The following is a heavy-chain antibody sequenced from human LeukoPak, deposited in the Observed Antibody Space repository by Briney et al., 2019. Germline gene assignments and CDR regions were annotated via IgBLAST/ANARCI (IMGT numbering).Heavy chain of an antibody. CDR1: GFTFSSYA. CDR3: AKDWDSSGYYYEDFFDY. J-gene: IGHJ4*02. Sequence: SGGSLRLSCAASGFTFSSYAMSWVRQAPGKGLEWVSAISGSGGSTYYADSVKGRFTISRDNSKNTLYLQMNSLRAEDTAVYYCAKDWDSSGYYYEDFFDYWGQGTLVTVSS. V-gene: IGHV3-23*01. CDR2: ISGSGGST. D-gene: IGHD3-22*01.